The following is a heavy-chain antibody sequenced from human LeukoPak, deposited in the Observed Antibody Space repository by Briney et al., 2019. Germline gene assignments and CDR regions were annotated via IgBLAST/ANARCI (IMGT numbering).Heavy chain of an antibody. CDR2: FDPEDGET. CDR1: GYTLTELS. D-gene: IGHD3-10*01. Sequence: ASVKVSCKVSGYTLTELSMHWVRQAPGKGLEWMGGFDPEDGETIYAQKFQGRVTMTEDTSTDTAYMELSSLRSEDTAVYYCARVDSGSGSCDYWGQGTLVTVSS. J-gene: IGHJ4*02. CDR3: ARVDSGSGSCDY. V-gene: IGHV1-24*01.